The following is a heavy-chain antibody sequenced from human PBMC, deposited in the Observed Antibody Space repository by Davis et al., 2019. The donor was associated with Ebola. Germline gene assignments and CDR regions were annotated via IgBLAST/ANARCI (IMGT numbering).Heavy chain of an antibody. J-gene: IGHJ4*02. Sequence: GESLKISCAASGFTFSNAWMNWVRQAPGKGLEWVGRIKSKTDGGTTDYAAPVKGRFTISRDDSKNTLYLQMNSLKTEGTAVYYCTTEAYYYDSSGPPNYWGQGTLVTVSS. V-gene: IGHV3-15*07. CDR3: TTEAYYYDSSGPPNY. CDR1: GFTFSNAW. D-gene: IGHD3-22*01. CDR2: IKSKTDGGTT.